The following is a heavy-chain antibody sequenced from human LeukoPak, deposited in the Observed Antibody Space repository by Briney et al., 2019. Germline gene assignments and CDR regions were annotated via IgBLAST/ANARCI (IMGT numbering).Heavy chain of an antibody. CDR2: ISAYNGNT. V-gene: IGHV1-18*01. D-gene: IGHD3-3*01. J-gene: IGHJ4*02. Sequence: ASVKVSCKASGYTFTSYGISWVRQAPGQGLEWMGWISAYNGNTNYAQKLQGRVTMTTDTSTSTAYMELRSLRSDDTAVYYCARDKVNYDFRSGYLPFDYWGQGTLITISS. CDR1: GYTFTSYG. CDR3: ARDKVNYDFRSGYLPFDY.